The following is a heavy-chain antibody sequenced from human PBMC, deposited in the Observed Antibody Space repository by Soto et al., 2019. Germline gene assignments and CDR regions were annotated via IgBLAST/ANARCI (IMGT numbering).Heavy chain of an antibody. CDR2: VSYRGIT. V-gene: IGHV4-61*01. Sequence: QVQLQESGPGLVKPSETLSLTCTVSGGSVSSDSYFWSWVRQPPGKGLEWIGYVSYRGITTYNPSLKSRVTILLGTSKNQISLNLRSVTAADTAVYYGARDREYSFGLTYDIWGQGTMVTFSS. CDR1: GGSVSSDSYF. CDR3: ARDREYSFGLTYDI. J-gene: IGHJ3*02. D-gene: IGHD3-3*01.